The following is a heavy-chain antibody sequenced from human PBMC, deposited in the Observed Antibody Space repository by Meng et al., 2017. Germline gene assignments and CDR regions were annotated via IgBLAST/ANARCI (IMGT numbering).Heavy chain of an antibody. CDR2: IDPKSGDT. V-gene: IGHV1-2*02. J-gene: IGHJ4*02. D-gene: IGHD6-13*01. Sequence: VRWVQSGGEGKKPVASVKVPCKPSGDYFPDYWLHGVRRAPGQGLEWMGWIDPKSGDTHYAQRFQGRVTMTGDTSISTAYMELSGLRSDDTAMYYCARDEDISAAGKLFGDYWGQGTLVTVFS. CDR3: ARDEDISAAGKLFGDY. CDR1: GDYFPDYW.